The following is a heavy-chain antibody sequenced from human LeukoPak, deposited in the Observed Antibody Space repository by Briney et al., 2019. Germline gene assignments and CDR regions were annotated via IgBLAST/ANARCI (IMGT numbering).Heavy chain of an antibody. CDR1: GGSFSGYY. CDR3: ARTVDSGSYGVDY. V-gene: IGHV4-34*01. Sequence: PSETLSLTCAVYGGSFSGYYWSWIRQPPGKGLEWIGEINHSGSTNYNPSLKSRVTISVDTSKNQFSLKLSSVTAADTAVYYCARTVDSGSYGVDYWGQGTLVTVSS. D-gene: IGHD1-26*01. CDR2: INHSGST. J-gene: IGHJ4*02.